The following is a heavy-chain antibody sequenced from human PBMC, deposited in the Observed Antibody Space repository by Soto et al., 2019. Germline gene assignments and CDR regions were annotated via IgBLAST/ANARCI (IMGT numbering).Heavy chain of an antibody. CDR3: ARVGGTGGYTYGLDY. CDR2: IIPVFGTG. D-gene: IGHD5-18*01. Sequence: SVKVSCKASGGTFSSYAISWVRQAPGQGLEWMGGIIPVFGTGIYAQKFQGRVTITADKSTNTAYMELSSLRSEDTAVYFCARVGGTGGYTYGLDYWGQGTLGTVPQ. J-gene: IGHJ4*02. V-gene: IGHV1-69*06. CDR1: GGTFSSYA.